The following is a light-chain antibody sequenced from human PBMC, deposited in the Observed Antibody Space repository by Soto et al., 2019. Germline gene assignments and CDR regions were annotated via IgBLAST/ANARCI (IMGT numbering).Light chain of an antibody. CDR1: QDVSTN. J-gene: IGKJ4*01. CDR3: QQYNNWPSLT. Sequence: ETVMTQSPDTLSVSPGESATLSCRASQDVSTNLAWFHQKPGQAPRLLIYGASTRATGIPARFSGSGSGTEFTLTISSLQSEDFAVYYCQQYNNWPSLTFGGGTKVDI. CDR2: GAS. V-gene: IGKV3-15*01.